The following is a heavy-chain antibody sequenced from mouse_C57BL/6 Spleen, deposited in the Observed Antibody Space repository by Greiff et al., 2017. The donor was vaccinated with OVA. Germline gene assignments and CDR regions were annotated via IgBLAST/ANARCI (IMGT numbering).Heavy chain of an antibody. D-gene: IGHD1-1*01. CDR1: GYTFTDYN. CDR2: INPNNGGT. CDR3: ARESYYGSSYFDY. V-gene: IGHV1-22*01. J-gene: IGHJ2*01. Sequence: VQLQQSGPELVKPGASVKMSCKASGYTFTDYNMHWVKQSHGKSLEWIGYINPNNGGTSYNQKFKGKATLTVNKSSSTAYMELRSLTSEDSAVYYCARESYYGSSYFDYWAKAPLSQSPQ.